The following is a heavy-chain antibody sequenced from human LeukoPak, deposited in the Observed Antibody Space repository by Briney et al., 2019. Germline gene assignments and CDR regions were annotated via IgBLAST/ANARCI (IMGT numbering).Heavy chain of an antibody. D-gene: IGHD2-2*02. Sequence: ASVKVSCKASGYTFTSYGISWVRQAPGQGLEWMGWISAYNGNTNYAQKLQGRVTMTTDTSTSTAYMELRSLRPDDTAVYYCARKIPSYCSSTSCYTYFDYWGQGTLVTVSS. V-gene: IGHV1-18*01. CDR2: ISAYNGNT. CDR1: GYTFTSYG. J-gene: IGHJ4*02. CDR3: ARKIPSYCSSTSCYTYFDY.